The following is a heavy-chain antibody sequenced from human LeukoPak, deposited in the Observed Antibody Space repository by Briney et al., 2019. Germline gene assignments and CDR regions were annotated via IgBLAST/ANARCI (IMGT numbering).Heavy chain of an antibody. V-gene: IGHV4-39*07. CDR2: IYYSGST. Sequence: PSETLSLTRTVSGGSISSSSYYWGWIRQPPGKGLEWIGSIYYSGSTYYNPSLKSRVTISVDTSKNQFSLKLSSVTAADTAVYYCATGYGDFRVEGRYFYSWGQGTLVTVSS. CDR3: ATGYGDFRVEGRYFYS. J-gene: IGHJ4*02. CDR1: GGSISSSSYY. D-gene: IGHD4-17*01.